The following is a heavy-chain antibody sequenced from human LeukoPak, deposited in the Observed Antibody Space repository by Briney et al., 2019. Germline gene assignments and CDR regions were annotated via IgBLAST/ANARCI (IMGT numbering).Heavy chain of an antibody. Sequence: PGGSLRLSCVASGFIFSNYGMHWVRQAPGMGLEWVAFIWYDGSNQYYADSVKGRFTISRDNSKNTLYLQMSSLRAEDTAVFYCAKGSGYYDSSNYFDFWGQGALVTVSS. J-gene: IGHJ4*02. CDR3: AKGSGYYDSSNYFDF. CDR1: GFIFSNYG. D-gene: IGHD3-22*01. V-gene: IGHV3-30*02. CDR2: IWYDGSNQ.